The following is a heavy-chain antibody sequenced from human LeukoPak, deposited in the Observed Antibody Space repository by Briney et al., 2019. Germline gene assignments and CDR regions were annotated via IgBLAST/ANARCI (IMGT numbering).Heavy chain of an antibody. CDR1: GFTFGSYA. Sequence: GGSLRLSCAASGFTFGSYAMHWVRQAPGKGLEWVAVISYDGSNKYYADSVKGRFTISRDNSKNTLYLQMNSLRAEDTAVYYCARNSIFDFWSGYYPYWGQGTLVTVSS. D-gene: IGHD3-3*01. V-gene: IGHV3-30*04. CDR3: ARNSIFDFWSGYYPY. CDR2: ISYDGSNK. J-gene: IGHJ4*02.